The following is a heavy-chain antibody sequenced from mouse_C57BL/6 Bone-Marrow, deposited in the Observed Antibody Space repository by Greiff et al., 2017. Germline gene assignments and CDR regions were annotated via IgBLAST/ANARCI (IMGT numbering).Heavy chain of an antibody. CDR1: GYTFTSYW. J-gene: IGHJ2*01. V-gene: IGHV1-64*01. CDR3: ARAIITTVEGY. CDR2: IHPNRGST. Sequence: QVQLQQPGAELVKPGASVKLSCKASGYTFTSYWMHWVKQRPGQGLEWIGMIHPNRGSTNYNEKFKSKATLTVDKSSSTAYMQLSSLTSEDSAVYYCARAIITTVEGYWGQGTTLTVSS. D-gene: IGHD1-1*01.